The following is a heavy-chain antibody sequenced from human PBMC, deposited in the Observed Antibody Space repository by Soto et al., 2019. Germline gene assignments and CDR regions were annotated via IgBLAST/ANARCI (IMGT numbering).Heavy chain of an antibody. CDR3: TKANRYCSGANCFTFDY. CDR1: GFTFNYA. CDR2: FSSGGGGT. Sequence: EVQLLESGGRLLQPGGSLRLSCTASGFTFNYAMSWVRQAPGKGLEWVSTFSSGGGGTYYADSVKGRFTISRDNSKNTLSLQMNSLRAEDTAVYYCTKANRYCSGANCFTFDYWGLGTLVTVSS. J-gene: IGHJ4*02. V-gene: IGHV3-23*01. D-gene: IGHD2-15*01.